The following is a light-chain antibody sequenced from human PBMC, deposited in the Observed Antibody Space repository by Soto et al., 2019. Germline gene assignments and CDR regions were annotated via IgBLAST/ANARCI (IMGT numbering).Light chain of an antibody. J-gene: IGKJ1*01. V-gene: IGKV1-39*01. CDR2: GAS. Sequence: DIQMTQSPSSLPASVGDRVTITCRASQYIGDFLNWYQQTPGKAPKLLIFGASNLHIGVPSRFSGSGSGTEFTLTINNLQREDFATYYCQESFFTLGTFGRGTKVDI. CDR1: QYIGDF. CDR3: QESFFTLGT.